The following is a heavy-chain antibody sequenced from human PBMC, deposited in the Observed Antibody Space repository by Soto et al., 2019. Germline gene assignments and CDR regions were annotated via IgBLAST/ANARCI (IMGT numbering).Heavy chain of an antibody. V-gene: IGHV4-59*08. J-gene: IGHJ4*02. Sequence: QVQLQESGPGLVKPSETLSLTCTVSGGSISSYYWSWIRQPPGKGLEWIGYIYYSGSTNYNPSLKSRVTISVDTSNNQFSLKLSSVTAADTAVDYCARLGGWSGDYWGQGTLVTVSS. CDR3: ARLGGWSGDY. D-gene: IGHD3-16*01. CDR1: GGSISSYY. CDR2: IYYSGST.